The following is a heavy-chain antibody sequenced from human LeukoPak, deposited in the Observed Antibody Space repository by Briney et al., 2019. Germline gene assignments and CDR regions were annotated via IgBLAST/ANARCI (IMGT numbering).Heavy chain of an antibody. Sequence: SETLSLTCTVSGGSISNYYWNWLPQPPGKGLEWIGYIYYSGSTNYNPSLKSRVTMSLDTSKNQFSLRLTSVTAADTAVYYCARGFDSKSTYFDYWGQGTLVTVSS. D-gene: IGHD5-12*01. CDR1: GGSISNYY. CDR3: ARGFDSKSTYFDY. V-gene: IGHV4-59*01. J-gene: IGHJ4*02. CDR2: IYYSGST.